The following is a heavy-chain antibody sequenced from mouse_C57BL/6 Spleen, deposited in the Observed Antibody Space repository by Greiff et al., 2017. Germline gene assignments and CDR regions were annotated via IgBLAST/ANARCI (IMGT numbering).Heavy chain of an antibody. CDR1: GYTFTSYW. Sequence: QVHVKQSGAELAKPGASVKLSCKASGYTFTSYWMHWVKQRPGQGLEWIGYINPSSGYTKYNQKFKDKATLTADKSSSTAYMQLSSLTYEDSAVYYCARRGSNWYFDVWGTGTTVTVSS. CDR3: ARRGSNWYFDV. D-gene: IGHD1-1*01. CDR2: INPSSGYT. J-gene: IGHJ1*03. V-gene: IGHV1-7*01.